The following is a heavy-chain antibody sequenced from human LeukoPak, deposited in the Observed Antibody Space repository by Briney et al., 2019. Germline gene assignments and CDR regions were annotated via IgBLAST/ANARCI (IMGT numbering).Heavy chain of an antibody. D-gene: IGHD2-15*01. V-gene: IGHV4-30-4*08. Sequence: SETLSLTCTVSGGSISSGDYYWSWIRQPPGKGLEWIGYIYYSGSTYYNPSLKSRVTISVDTSKNQFSLKLSSVTAADTAVYYCARAIYCSGGRCYLGKYYYYYMDVWGKGTTVTVSS. J-gene: IGHJ6*03. CDR1: GGSISSGDYY. CDR2: IYYSGST. CDR3: ARAIYCSGGRCYLGKYYYYYMDV.